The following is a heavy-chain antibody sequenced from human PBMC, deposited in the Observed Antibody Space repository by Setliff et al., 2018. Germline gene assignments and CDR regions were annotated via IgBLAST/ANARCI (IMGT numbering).Heavy chain of an antibody. V-gene: IGHV4-61*09. CDR1: GDSISSGDYY. D-gene: IGHD1-26*01. J-gene: IGHJ4*02. CDR3: ARRRGNYSWYFDS. Sequence: ASETLSLTCSVSGDSISSGDYYWSWIRQPAGKGLEWIGHIYTTGGTMYNPSLNSRVTISLDTSKNQFSLKLSSVTAADTAVYYCARRRGNYSWYFDSWGQGTLVTVSS. CDR2: IYTTGGT.